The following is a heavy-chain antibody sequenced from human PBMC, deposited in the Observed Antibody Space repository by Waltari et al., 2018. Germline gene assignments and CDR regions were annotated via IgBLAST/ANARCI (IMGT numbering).Heavy chain of an antibody. V-gene: IGHV4-38-2*02. CDR1: GYSVNSGYC. J-gene: IGHJ3*02. CDR2: NCYSWGT. Sequence: QVQLRESGPGLVKPSEILSLTCAVSGYSVNSGYCWGWIRQPPGEGLEWIGGNCYSWGTYYGLSLKTRVSISMDASKNQLSLKLTSVTAADTAVYYCAREVDTGYTPGHIWGPGTMVTVSS. CDR3: AREVDTGYTPGHI. D-gene: IGHD5-12*01.